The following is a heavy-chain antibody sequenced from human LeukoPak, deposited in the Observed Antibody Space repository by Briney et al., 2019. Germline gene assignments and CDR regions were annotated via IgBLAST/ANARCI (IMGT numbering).Heavy chain of an antibody. CDR1: GGSFSGYY. CDR2: INHSGST. V-gene: IGHV4-34*01. CDR3: VSARAGYSYGGY. Sequence: SETLSLTCAVYGGSFSGYYWSWIRQPPGKGQEWIGEINHSGSTNYNPSLKSRVTISVDTSKNQFSLKLSSVTAADTAVYYCVSARAGYSYGGYWGQGTLVTVSS. J-gene: IGHJ4*02. D-gene: IGHD5-18*01.